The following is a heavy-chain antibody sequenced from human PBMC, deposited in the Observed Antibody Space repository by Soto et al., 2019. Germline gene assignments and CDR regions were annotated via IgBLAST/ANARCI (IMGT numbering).Heavy chain of an antibody. V-gene: IGHV1-8*01. Sequence: QVQLVQSGAEVKKPGASVKVSCKASGYTFTSDDINWVRQAPGQGLEWMGWMNPNSGNTGFAQNFQGRVTLTRNNSISTAYMELRSLRSDDTAIYYCANGDTGHWGQGTLVTVSS. J-gene: IGHJ4*02. CDR2: MNPNSGNT. CDR3: ANGDTGH. D-gene: IGHD2-8*02. CDR1: GYTFTSDD.